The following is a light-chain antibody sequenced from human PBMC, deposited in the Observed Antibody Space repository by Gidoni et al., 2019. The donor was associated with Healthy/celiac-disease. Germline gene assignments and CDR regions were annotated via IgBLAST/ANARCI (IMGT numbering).Light chain of an antibody. CDR1: QGIRND. Sequence: AIQMTPSPSSLSASVGDRVTITGRASQGIRNDLGWYQQKPGKAPKLLIYAASSLQSGVPSRCSGSGSGTDFTLTISSLQPEDFATYYCLQEYNYPWTFGQGTKVEIK. CDR2: AAS. CDR3: LQEYNYPWT. V-gene: IGKV1-6*01. J-gene: IGKJ1*01.